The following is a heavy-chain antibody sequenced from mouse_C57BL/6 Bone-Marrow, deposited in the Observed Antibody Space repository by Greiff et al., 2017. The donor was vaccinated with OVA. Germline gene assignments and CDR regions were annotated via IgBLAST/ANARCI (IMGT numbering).Heavy chain of an antibody. J-gene: IGHJ3*01. CDR2: IAPSDSYT. CDR3: ARAVFAY. Sequence: VQLQQPGAELVKPGASVKLSCKASGYTFTSYWMQWVKQRPGQGLEWIGEIAPSDSYTNYNQKFKGKATLTVDTSSSTAYMQLSSLTSEDTAVYYCARAVFAYWGQGTLITVSA. V-gene: IGHV1-50*01. CDR1: GYTFTSYW.